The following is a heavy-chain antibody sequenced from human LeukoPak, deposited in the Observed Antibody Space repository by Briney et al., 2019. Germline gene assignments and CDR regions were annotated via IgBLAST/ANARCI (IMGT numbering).Heavy chain of an antibody. D-gene: IGHD2-8*01. V-gene: IGHV3-30-3*01. J-gene: IGHJ6*02. Sequence: GGSLRLSCAASGFTFSSYAMHWVRQAPGKGLEWVAVISYDGSNKYYADSVKGRFTISRDNSKNTLYLQMNSLRAEDTAVYYCARGGRMVYTFGYYGMDVWGQGTTVTVSS. CDR3: ARGGRMVYTFGYYGMDV. CDR2: ISYDGSNK. CDR1: GFTFSSYA.